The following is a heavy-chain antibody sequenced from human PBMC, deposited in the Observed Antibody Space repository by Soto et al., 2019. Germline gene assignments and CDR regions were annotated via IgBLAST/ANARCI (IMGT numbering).Heavy chain of an antibody. D-gene: IGHD4-17*01. Sequence: EASVKVSCEVSGYTLTELSMHWVRQAPGKGLEWMGGFDPEDGETIYAQKFQGRVTMTEDTSTDTAYMELSSLRSEDTAVYYCATGVTTNFDYWGQGTLVTVSS. CDR3: ATGVTTNFDY. CDR2: FDPEDGET. CDR1: GYTLTELS. V-gene: IGHV1-24*01. J-gene: IGHJ4*02.